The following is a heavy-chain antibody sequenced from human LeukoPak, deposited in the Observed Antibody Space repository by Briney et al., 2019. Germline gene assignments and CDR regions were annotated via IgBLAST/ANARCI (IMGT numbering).Heavy chain of an antibody. D-gene: IGHD2-2*02. Sequence: GGSLRLSCAASGFTFSSYAMSWVRQAPGKGLEWAQPIIGSGVSTYYADSVKGRFTISRDNSKNTLYLQMNSLRAEDTAVYYRAKGEYCSSTSCYTRYYYYYMDVWGKGTTVTVSS. CDR3: AKGEYCSSTSCYTRYYYYYMDV. V-gene: IGHV3-23*01. CDR2: IIGSGVST. J-gene: IGHJ6*03. CDR1: GFTFSSYA.